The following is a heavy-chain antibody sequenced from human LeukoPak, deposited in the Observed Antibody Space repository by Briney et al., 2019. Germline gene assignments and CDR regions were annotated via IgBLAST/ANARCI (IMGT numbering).Heavy chain of an antibody. J-gene: IGHJ4*02. V-gene: IGHV3-30*04. CDR2: ISYDGSNK. CDR3: AREWDIVVVPAPESKKYSSSSQGGFDY. D-gene: IGHD2-2*01. CDR1: GFTFSSYA. Sequence: GGSLRLSCAASGFTFSSYAMHWVRQAPGKGPEWVAVISYDGSNKYYADSVKGRFTISRDNSKNTLYLQMNSLRAEDTAVYYCAREWDIVVVPAPESKKYSSSSQGGFDYWGQGTLVTVSS.